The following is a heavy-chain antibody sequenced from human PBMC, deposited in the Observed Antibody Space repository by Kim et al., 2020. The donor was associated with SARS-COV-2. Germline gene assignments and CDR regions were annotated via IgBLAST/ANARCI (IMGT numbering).Heavy chain of an antibody. J-gene: IGHJ5*02. D-gene: IGHD6-13*01. Sequence: SETLSLTCTVSGGSISSYYWSWIRQPPGKGLEWIGYIYYSGSTNYNPSLKSRVTISVDTSKNQFSLKLSSVTAADMAVYYCARGVIAAAGFRRGNWFDPWGQGTLVTVSS. V-gene: IGHV4-59*13. CDR3: ARGVIAAAGFRRGNWFDP. CDR2: IYYSGST. CDR1: GGSISSYY.